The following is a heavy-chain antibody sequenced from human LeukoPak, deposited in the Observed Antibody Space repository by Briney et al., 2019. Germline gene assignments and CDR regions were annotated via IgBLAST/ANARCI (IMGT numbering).Heavy chain of an antibody. D-gene: IGHD6-13*01. CDR1: GFNFGDSS. Sequence: GGSLRLSCAASGFNFGDSSMNWVRQAPGKGLEWVSYISPSSSPIYCADSLKGRFTISRDNAENSLYLQMNSLRAEDTAVYYCARIAAAGPGGAFDIWGQGTMVTVSS. J-gene: IGHJ3*02. CDR3: ARIAAAGPGGAFDI. CDR2: ISPSSSPI. V-gene: IGHV3-48*01.